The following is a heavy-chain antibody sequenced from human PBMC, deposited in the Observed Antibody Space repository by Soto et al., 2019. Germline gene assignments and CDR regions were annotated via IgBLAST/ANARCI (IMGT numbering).Heavy chain of an antibody. D-gene: IGHD3-9*01. CDR3: ARHTADFDWPRYYYYGMDV. Sequence: KPSETLSLTCTVSGGSISSRSYYWGWIRQPPGKGMEWIGSIYYIGSTYYNPSLKSRVTISVDTSKNQFSLKLSSVPAADTAVYYCARHTADFDWPRYYYYGMDVWGQGTTVTVSS. CDR1: GGSISSRSYY. CDR2: IYYIGST. J-gene: IGHJ6*02. V-gene: IGHV4-39*01.